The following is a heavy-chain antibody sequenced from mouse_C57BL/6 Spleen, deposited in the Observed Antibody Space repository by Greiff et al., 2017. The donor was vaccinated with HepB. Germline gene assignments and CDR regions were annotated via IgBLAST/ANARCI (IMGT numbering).Heavy chain of an antibody. J-gene: IGHJ1*03. Sequence: EVQGVESGGDLVKPGGSLKLSCAASGFTFSSYGMSWVRRPPDKKLEWVATISSCGSYTYYPASVKGRFTISRDNAKNTLYLQMSSLKSEDTAMYYCARQNYGYCGGYFDVWGTGTTVTVSS. D-gene: IGHD2-2*01. CDR2: ISSCGSYT. CDR3: ARQNYGYCGGYFDV. CDR1: GFTFSSYG. V-gene: IGHV5-6*01.